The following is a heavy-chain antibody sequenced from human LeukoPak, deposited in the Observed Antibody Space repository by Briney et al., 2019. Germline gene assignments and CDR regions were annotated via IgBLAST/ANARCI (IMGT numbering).Heavy chain of an antibody. CDR3: AVAARGWFDP. CDR2: IYYSGST. V-gene: IGHV4-59*01. D-gene: IGHD2-15*01. CDR1: GGSISSYY. J-gene: IGHJ5*02. Sequence: SETLSLTCAVYGGSISSYYWSWIRQPPGKGLEWIGYIYYSGSTNYNPSLKSRVTISVDTSKNQFSLKLSSVPAADTAVYYCAVAARGWFDPWGQGTLVTVSS.